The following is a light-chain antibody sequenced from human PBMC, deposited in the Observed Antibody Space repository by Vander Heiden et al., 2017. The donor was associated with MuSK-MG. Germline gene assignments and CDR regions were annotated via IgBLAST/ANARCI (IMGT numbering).Light chain of an antibody. J-gene: IGKJ4*01. V-gene: IGKV1-39*01. CDR1: QSISSY. CDR2: AAS. Sequence: DIQMTQSPSSLSASVGDRVTITCRASQSISSYLNWYQQKPGKAPKLLIYAASSLQSGVPSRFSDSGSGTDFTLTISSLQPEDFATYYCQQSDSTPITFGGGTKVEIK. CDR3: QQSDSTPIT.